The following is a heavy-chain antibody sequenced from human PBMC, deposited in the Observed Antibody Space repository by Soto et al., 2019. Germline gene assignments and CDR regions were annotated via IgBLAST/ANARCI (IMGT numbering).Heavy chain of an antibody. D-gene: IGHD2-2*01. Sequence: ASVKVSCKASGYTFTSYGISWVRQAPGQGLEWMGWISAYNGNTNYAQKLQGRVTMTTDTSTSTAYMELRSLRSDDTAVYYCARILGYCSSTSCPYYYYYGMVVWGQGTTVTVSS. CDR3: ARILGYCSSTSCPYYYYYGMVV. CDR2: ISAYNGNT. V-gene: IGHV1-18*04. CDR1: GYTFTSYG. J-gene: IGHJ6*02.